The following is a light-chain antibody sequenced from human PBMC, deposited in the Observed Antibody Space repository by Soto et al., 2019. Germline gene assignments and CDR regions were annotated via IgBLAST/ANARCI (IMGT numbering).Light chain of an antibody. Sequence: QSALTQPASVSGSPGQSITISCTGSSSALGSYRLVSWYQHHPGKVPKLIIYEGSKRPSGVSNRFSGSEPGNTASLTISGLQTADEADYYCSAYTATSTLIFGTGTKLTVL. V-gene: IGLV2-14*02. J-gene: IGLJ1*01. CDR1: SSALGSYRL. CDR2: EGS. CDR3: SAYTATSTLI.